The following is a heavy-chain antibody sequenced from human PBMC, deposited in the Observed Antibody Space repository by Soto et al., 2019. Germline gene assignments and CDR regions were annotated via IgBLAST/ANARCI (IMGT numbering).Heavy chain of an antibody. D-gene: IGHD3-3*01. Sequence: GGSLRLSCAASGFTFSTYSMNWVRQAPGKGLEWVSYISSSSSTIFYTDSVKGRFTISSDNSKNTLYLQMNSLRAEDTAVYYCARETYYDFWSGPYYGMDVWGQRTTVTVSS. CDR2: ISSSSSTI. V-gene: IGHV3-48*01. CDR1: GFTFSTYS. CDR3: ARETYYDFWSGPYYGMDV. J-gene: IGHJ6*02.